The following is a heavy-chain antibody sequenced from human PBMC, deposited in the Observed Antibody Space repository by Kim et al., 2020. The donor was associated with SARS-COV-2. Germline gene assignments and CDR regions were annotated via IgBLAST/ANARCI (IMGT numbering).Heavy chain of an antibody. CDR1: GYTFTSYG. CDR3: ARDRFGQWLGPHYWYFDL. J-gene: IGHJ2*01. V-gene: IGHV1-18*01. CDR2: ISAYNGNT. Sequence: ASVKVSCKASGYTFTSYGISWVRQAPGQGLEWMGWISAYNGNTNYAQKLQGRVTMTTDTSTSTAYMELRSLRSDDTAVYYCARDRFGQWLGPHYWYFDLWGRGTLVTVSS. D-gene: IGHD6-19*01.